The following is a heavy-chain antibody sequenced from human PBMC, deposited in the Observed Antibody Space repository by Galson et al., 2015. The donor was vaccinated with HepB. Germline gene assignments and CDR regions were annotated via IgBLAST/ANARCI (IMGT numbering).Heavy chain of an antibody. D-gene: IGHD3-3*01. Sequence: SLRLSCAASGFTVSSNYMSWVRQAPGKGLEWVSVIYSGGSTYYADSVKGRFTISRDNSKNTLYLQMNSLRAEDTAVYYCARAAHRGFLDLQDAFDIWGQGTMVTVSS. CDR2: IYSGGST. V-gene: IGHV3-53*01. CDR3: ARAAHRGFLDLQDAFDI. J-gene: IGHJ3*02. CDR1: GFTVSSNY.